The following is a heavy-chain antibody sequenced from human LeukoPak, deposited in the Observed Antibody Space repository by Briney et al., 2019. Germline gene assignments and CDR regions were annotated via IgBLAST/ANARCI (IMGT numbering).Heavy chain of an antibody. Sequence: PGRPLRLPCAASGFTFSYYGMHWVRQAPAKGLEWLAVISNDGSNEYYADFMKGRFTISRDNSKNTLYLQMNSLRAEDTAVYYCAKDPLRYSGSGGAYYYFYMDVWGKGTTVTISS. J-gene: IGHJ6*03. CDR2: ISNDGSNE. D-gene: IGHD3-10*01. CDR3: AKDPLRYSGSGGAYYYFYMDV. V-gene: IGHV3-30*18. CDR1: GFTFSYYG.